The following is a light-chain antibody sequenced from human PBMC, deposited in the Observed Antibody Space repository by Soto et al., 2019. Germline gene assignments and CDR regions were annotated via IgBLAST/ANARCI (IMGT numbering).Light chain of an antibody. V-gene: IGKV3-11*01. Sequence: TQSPSLLSASTGDRVTISFRMSQSVSRNLAWYQQKPGQAPRXXXYGASNRATGIPARFSGSGSGTDFTLTISSLENEDFAVYYCQQRSNWTPTFGQGTRLEIK. CDR1: QSVSRN. J-gene: IGKJ5*01. CDR3: QQRSNWTPT. CDR2: GAS.